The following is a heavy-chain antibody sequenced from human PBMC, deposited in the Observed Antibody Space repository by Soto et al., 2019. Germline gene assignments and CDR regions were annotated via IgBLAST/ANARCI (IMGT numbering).Heavy chain of an antibody. V-gene: IGHV4-59*08. CDR3: GRGLSPYMYYDIMNDYGPWFDH. CDR1: GGSIRSYY. Sequence: SENLSLTCTVSGGSIRSYYWTWIRQPPGKGLEWIGYIYYSGSTSYNPSLKSRVTISVDTSKNQFSLKLSSVTAAATAVYYCGRGLSPYMYYDIMNDYGPWFDHWGQGTLVA. CDR2: IYYSGST. J-gene: IGHJ5*02. D-gene: IGHD3-9*01.